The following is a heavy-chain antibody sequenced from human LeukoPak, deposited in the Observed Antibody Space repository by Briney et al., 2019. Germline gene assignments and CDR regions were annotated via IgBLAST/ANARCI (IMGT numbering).Heavy chain of an antibody. Sequence: SGTLSLTCTVSGDSVSSGNYYLSWIRQPPGKGLDWITYMSPSGTTKYNPSLKSRVTTSVDTSRTQFSLRLSSVTAADTAVYYCARGQDDRSGTFDYWAREFWSPSPQ. D-gene: IGHD3-22*01. V-gene: IGHV4-61*01. CDR1: GDSVSSGNYY. CDR3: ARGQDDRSGTFDY. J-gene: IGHJ4*02. CDR2: MSPSGTT.